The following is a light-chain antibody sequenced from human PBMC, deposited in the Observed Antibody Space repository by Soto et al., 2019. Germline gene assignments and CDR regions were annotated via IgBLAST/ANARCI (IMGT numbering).Light chain of an antibody. V-gene: IGKV3-11*01. J-gene: IGKJ5*01. CDR3: QQRSDWPIT. CDR1: QSVSTD. Sequence: EIVMTQSPATLSVSPGEGATLSCRASQSVSTDLAWYQQKPGQAPRLLIYGASTRATGIPARFSGSGSGTDFTLTITSLEPEDFAVYSCQQRSDWPITFGQGTRLEIK. CDR2: GAS.